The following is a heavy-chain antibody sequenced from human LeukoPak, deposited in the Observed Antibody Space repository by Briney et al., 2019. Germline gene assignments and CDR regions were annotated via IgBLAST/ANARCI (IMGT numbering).Heavy chain of an antibody. CDR3: ARASYDSTGCLDY. V-gene: IGHV3-7*01. J-gene: IGHJ4*02. CDR2: IKQDASEK. D-gene: IGHD3-22*01. Sequence: GESLRLSCAASGFTFSSNWMSWVRQAPGKGLEWVANIKQDASEKYYVDSVKGRFTISRDNAKNSLYLQMNSLRAEDTAVYYCARASYDSTGCLDYWGQGTLVTVSS. CDR1: GFTFSSNW.